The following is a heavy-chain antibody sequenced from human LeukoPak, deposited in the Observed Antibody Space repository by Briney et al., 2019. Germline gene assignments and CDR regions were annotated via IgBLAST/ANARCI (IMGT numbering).Heavy chain of an antibody. CDR3: ARDTPTGSGYYFPSVVDY. Sequence: PGGSLRLSCAASGFTFSSYNMNWVRQAPGKGLEWISYISRCSDIIYYGDSVKGRFTISRDNAKNSLYLQMNSLRAEDTAVYYCARDTPTGSGYYFPSVVDYWGQGTLVTVSS. CDR2: ISRCSDII. V-gene: IGHV3-48*01. D-gene: IGHD3-22*01. J-gene: IGHJ4*02. CDR1: GFTFSSYN.